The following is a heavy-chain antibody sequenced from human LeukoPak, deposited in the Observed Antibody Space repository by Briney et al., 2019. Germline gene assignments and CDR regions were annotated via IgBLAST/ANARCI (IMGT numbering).Heavy chain of an antibody. CDR1: GCTVRDTY. D-gene: IGHD6-6*01. CDR2: ISSGGGT. Sequence: GGSLRLSCAASGCTVRDTYMRWVRQAPGKGLEWVSVISSGGGTYFADSVKGRFTISRDNSKNTVFLQMNNLRADDTAMYYCAIDRGIAAHYGMDVWGQGTTVTVSS. V-gene: IGHV3-53*01. CDR3: AIDRGIAAHYGMDV. J-gene: IGHJ6*02.